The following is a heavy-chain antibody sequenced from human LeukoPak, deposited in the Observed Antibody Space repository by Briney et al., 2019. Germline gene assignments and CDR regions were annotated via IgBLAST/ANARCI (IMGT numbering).Heavy chain of an antibody. CDR2: INPNSGGT. CDR3: ARARFSGGSCYWYDY. CDR1: GYTFTGYY. Sequence: ASVKVSCKASGYTFTGYYMHWVRQAPGQGLEWMGWINPNSGGTNYAQKFQGWVTMTRDTSISTAYMELSRLRSDDTAVYYCARARFSGGSCYWYDYWGQGTLVTVSS. D-gene: IGHD2-15*01. V-gene: IGHV1-2*04. J-gene: IGHJ4*02.